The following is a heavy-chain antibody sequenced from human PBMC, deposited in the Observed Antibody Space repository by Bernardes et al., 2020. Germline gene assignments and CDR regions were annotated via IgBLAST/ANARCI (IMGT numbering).Heavy chain of an antibody. J-gene: IGHJ4*02. Sequence: SETLSLTCAVYGGSFSGYYWSWIRQPPGKGLEGIWEINHSGSTNYNPSLKSRVTISVDTSKNQFSLKLSSVTAADTAVYYCARGGDIVVVPAAKTFDYWGQGTLVTVSS. D-gene: IGHD2-2*01. CDR1: GGSFSGYY. CDR2: INHSGST. CDR3: ARGGDIVVVPAAKTFDY. V-gene: IGHV4-34*01.